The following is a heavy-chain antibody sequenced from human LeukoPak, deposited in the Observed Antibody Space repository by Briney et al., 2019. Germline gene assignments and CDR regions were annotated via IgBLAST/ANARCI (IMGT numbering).Heavy chain of an antibody. D-gene: IGHD1-26*01. CDR2: VNCGDGYT. CDR3: ARDRGGSYSIDY. V-gene: IGHV1-46*01. J-gene: IGHJ4*02. Sequence: ASVRVSCKPSGYTFTSSHAHWVRQAPGQGLEWMGLVNCGDGYTNYAQKLQGRVNVTADTSTSTLYMDLTSRTTEDTAIYYCARDRGGSYSIDYWGQGTLVTVSS. CDR1: GYTFTSSH.